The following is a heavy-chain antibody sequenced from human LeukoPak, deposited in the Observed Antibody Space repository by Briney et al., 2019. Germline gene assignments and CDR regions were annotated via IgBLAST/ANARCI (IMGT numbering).Heavy chain of an antibody. CDR1: GGFISSSTYY. CDR3: ARHNWNGGFDY. Sequence: SETLSLTCTVFGGFISSSTYYWGWIRQPPGKGLEWIASIYYSGSTYYNPSLESRVTISVDTSKNQFSPKLTSVTAADTVVYFCARHNWNGGFDYWGQGTLVTVSS. CDR2: IYYSGST. V-gene: IGHV4-39*01. J-gene: IGHJ4*02. D-gene: IGHD1-20*01.